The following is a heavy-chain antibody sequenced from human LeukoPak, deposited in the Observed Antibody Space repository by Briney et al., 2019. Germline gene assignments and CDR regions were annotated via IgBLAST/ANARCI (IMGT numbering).Heavy chain of an antibody. D-gene: IGHD1-26*01. CDR2: FDPEDGET. CDR1: GYTLTELS. CDR3: ATNPSRIVGATLSFDY. J-gene: IGHJ4*02. Sequence: ASVKVSCKVSGYTLTELSMHWVRQAPGKGLEWMGGFDPEDGETIYAQKFQGRVTMTEDTSTDTAYMELSSLRSEGTAVYYCATNPSRIVGATLSFDYWGQGTLVTVSS. V-gene: IGHV1-24*01.